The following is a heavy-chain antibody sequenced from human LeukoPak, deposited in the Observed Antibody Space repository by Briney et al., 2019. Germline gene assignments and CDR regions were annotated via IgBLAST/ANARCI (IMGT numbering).Heavy chain of an antibody. D-gene: IGHD2-2*02. CDR3: ARVAAEVVGVPGAIGFGWLRRDYYMDV. CDR2: INPSGGST. Sequence: GASAKVSCRASGYTFTGYYIHWVRQAPGEGLEWMGIINPSGGSTSYAQKFQDRVTMTRDMSTSTVYMELSSLRSEDTAEYYCARVAAEVVGVPGAIGFGWLRRDYYMDVWGKGTTVTVSS. CDR1: GYTFTGYY. J-gene: IGHJ6*03. V-gene: IGHV1-46*01.